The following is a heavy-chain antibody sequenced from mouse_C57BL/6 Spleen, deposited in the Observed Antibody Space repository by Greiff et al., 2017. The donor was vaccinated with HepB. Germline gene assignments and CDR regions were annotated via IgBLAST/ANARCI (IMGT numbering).Heavy chain of an antibody. D-gene: IGHD1-1*01. CDR1: GYTFTSYW. Sequence: VQLQQSGAELVRPGSSVKLSCKASGYTFTSYWMDWVKQRPGQGLEWIGNIYPSDSETHYNQKFKDKATLTVDKSSSTAYMQLSSLTSEDSAVYDCARGGVYYGSSYGENYFDYWGQGTTLTVSS. V-gene: IGHV1-61*01. CDR3: ARGGVYYGSSYGENYFDY. J-gene: IGHJ2*01. CDR2: IYPSDSET.